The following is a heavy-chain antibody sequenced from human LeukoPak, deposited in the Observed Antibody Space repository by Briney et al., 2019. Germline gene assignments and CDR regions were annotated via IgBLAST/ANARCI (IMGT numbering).Heavy chain of an antibody. V-gene: IGHV5-51*01. CDR1: GYSFTSYW. D-gene: IGHD6-13*01. Sequence: GESLKISCKGSGYSFTSYWIGWVRQMPGKGLEWMGIIYPGDSDTRYSPSFQGQVTITADKSISTAYLQWSSLKASDTAMYYCARPIAAAGRLDAFDIWGQGTMVTVSS. CDR3: ARPIAAAGRLDAFDI. CDR2: IYPGDSDT. J-gene: IGHJ3*02.